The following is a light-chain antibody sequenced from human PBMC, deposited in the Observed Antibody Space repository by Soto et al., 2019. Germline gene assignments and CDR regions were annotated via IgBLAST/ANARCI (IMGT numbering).Light chain of an antibody. J-gene: IGLJ2*01. V-gene: IGLV2-11*01. Sequence: QSALTQPRSVSGSPGQSVTISCTGISSDVGGYNYVSWYQQHPGKAPKLIIYDVDKRPSGVPDRFSGSKSGNTASLTISGLQAEDEADYYCCSYAGIYVELGGGTKLTVL. CDR1: SSDVGGYNY. CDR2: DVD. CDR3: CSYAGIYVE.